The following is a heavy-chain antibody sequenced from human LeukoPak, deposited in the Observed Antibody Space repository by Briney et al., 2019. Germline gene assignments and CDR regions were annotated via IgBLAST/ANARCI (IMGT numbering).Heavy chain of an antibody. CDR1: GGTFSSYA. J-gene: IGHJ6*03. Sequence: GASVKVSCKASGGTFSSYAISWVRQAPGQGLEWMGGIIPIFGTANYAQKFQGRVTITADESTSTAYMELSSLRSEDTAVYYCAIPSKYSSSPSPYYYYMDVWGKGTTVTVSS. CDR3: AIPSKYSSSPSPYYYYMDV. CDR2: IIPIFGTA. V-gene: IGHV1-69*13. D-gene: IGHD6-13*01.